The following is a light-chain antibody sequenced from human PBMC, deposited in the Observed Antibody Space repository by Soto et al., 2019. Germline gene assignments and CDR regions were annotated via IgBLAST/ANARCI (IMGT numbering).Light chain of an antibody. CDR1: QVTSSW. Sequence: DIQMTQSPSSVSAAVVDIVTITCRASQVTSSWLAWYQQKPGKAPKLLIFAASTLQSGVPSRFSGSGSRTDFTLTITSLQPEDIGTYYCQQTDTLPSTFGQGTRLEIK. V-gene: IGKV1D-12*01. CDR2: AAS. CDR3: QQTDTLPST. J-gene: IGKJ5*01.